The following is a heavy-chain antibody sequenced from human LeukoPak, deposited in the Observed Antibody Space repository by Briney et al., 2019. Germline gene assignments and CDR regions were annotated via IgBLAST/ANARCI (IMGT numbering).Heavy chain of an antibody. CDR3: ARGYSGYDWRYYFDY. V-gene: IGHV1-69*05. Sequence: SVKVSCKASGGTFSSYAISWVRQALGQGLERMGGIIPIFGTANYAQKFQGRVTITTDESTSTAYMELSRLRSEDTAVYYCARGYSGYDWRYYFDYWGQGTLVTVSS. CDR1: GGTFSSYA. CDR2: IIPIFGTA. J-gene: IGHJ4*02. D-gene: IGHD5-12*01.